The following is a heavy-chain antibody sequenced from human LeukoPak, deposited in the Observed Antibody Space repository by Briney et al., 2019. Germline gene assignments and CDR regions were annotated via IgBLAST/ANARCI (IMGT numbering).Heavy chain of an antibody. CDR3: ARGVYSSGSYFPSDY. CDR2: ISSSSSTI. D-gene: IGHD1-26*01. J-gene: IGHJ4*02. Sequence: GGSLRLSCAASGFTFSSYAMSWVRQAPGKGLEWVSYISSSSSTIYYADSVKGRFTISRDNAKNSLYLQMNSLRAEDTAVYYCARGVYSSGSYFPSDYWGQGTLVTVSS. V-gene: IGHV3-48*04. CDR1: GFTFSSYA.